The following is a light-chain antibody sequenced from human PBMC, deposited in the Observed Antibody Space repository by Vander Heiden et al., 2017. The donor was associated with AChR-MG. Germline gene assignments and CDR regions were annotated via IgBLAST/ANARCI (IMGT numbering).Light chain of an antibody. Sequence: GSSSNIGTFAVNWYQQLPGTAPKVRSYTNSKRPSGVPDRFAGSKSGTSASLTIRGLQSEDEAGYFGSSWDDSLSAPVFGGGTKLTV. CDR1: SSNIGTFA. CDR2: TNS. V-gene: IGLV1-44*01. CDR3: SSWDDSLSAPV. J-gene: IGLJ3*02.